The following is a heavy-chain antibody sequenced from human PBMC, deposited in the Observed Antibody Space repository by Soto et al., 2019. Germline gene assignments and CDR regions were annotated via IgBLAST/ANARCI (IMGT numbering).Heavy chain of an antibody. D-gene: IGHD3-3*01. CDR2: IIPIFGTA. Sequence: ASVKVSCKASGGTFSSYAISWVRQAPGQGLEWMGGIIPIFGTANYAQKFQGRVTITADKSTSTAYMELSSLRSEDTAVYYCASGYYDFWSGYYTVWGQGTLVTVSS. CDR3: ASGYYDFWSGYYTV. CDR1: GGTFSSYA. J-gene: IGHJ4*02. V-gene: IGHV1-69*06.